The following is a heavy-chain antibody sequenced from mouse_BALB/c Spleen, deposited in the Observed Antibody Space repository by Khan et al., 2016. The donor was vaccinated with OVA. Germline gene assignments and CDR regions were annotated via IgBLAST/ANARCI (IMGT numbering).Heavy chain of an antibody. Sequence: QIQLVQSGPELKKPGETVKISCKASGYTFTNYGMNWVQQAPGKDLKWMGWMNTYTGESTYADDFKGRFAFSLETSASPAYLQINNLKNEDTATYFCTRPPYFSYVMRYWGQGTSVTVSS. D-gene: IGHD2-10*01. CDR3: TRPPYFSYVMRY. V-gene: IGHV9-3-1*01. CDR1: GYTFTNYG. CDR2: MNTYTGES. J-gene: IGHJ4*01.